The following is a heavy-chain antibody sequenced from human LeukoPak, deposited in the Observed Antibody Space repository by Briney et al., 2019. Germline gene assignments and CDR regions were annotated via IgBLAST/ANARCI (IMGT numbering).Heavy chain of an antibody. CDR2: INPNSGGT. J-gene: IGHJ3*02. V-gene: IGHV1-2*02. CDR3: ARERGSYGAFDI. D-gene: IGHD1-26*01. Sequence: ASVKVSCKASGYTFTGYYMHWVRQAPGQGVEWMGWINPNSGGTNYAQKFQGRVTMTRDTSISTAYMELSRLRSDDTAVYYCARERGSYGAFDIWGQGTMVTVSS. CDR1: GYTFTGYY.